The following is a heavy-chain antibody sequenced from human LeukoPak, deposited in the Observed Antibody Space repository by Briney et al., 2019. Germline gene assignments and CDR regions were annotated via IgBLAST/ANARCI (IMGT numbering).Heavy chain of an antibody. Sequence: SETLSLTCTVSGGSISSYYWSWIRQPPGKGLEWIGYISYSGSANYNPTLKGRVTISVDTSKNQFSLKLSSVTAADTAVCYCARDRYCSGGLCYSGRFDPWGQGTLVTVSS. CDR1: GGSISSYY. D-gene: IGHD2-15*01. CDR3: ARDRYCSGGLCYSGRFDP. V-gene: IGHV4-59*01. J-gene: IGHJ5*02. CDR2: ISYSGSA.